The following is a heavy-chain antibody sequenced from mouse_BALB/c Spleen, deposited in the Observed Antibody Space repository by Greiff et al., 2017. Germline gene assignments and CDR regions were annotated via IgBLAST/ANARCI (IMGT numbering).Heavy chain of an antibody. CDR2: IYPYNGGT. Sequence: VQLQQPGPELVKPGASVKISCKASGYTFTDYNMHWVKQSHGKSLEWIGYIYPYNGGTGYNQKFKSKATLTVDNSSSTAYMELRSLTSEDSAVYYCARGDGNYVRFAYWGQGTLVTVSA. J-gene: IGHJ3*01. D-gene: IGHD2-1*01. V-gene: IGHV1S29*02. CDR1: GYTFTDYN. CDR3: ARGDGNYVRFAY.